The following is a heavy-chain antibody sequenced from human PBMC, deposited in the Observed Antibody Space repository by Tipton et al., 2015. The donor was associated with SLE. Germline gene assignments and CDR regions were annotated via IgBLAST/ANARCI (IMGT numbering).Heavy chain of an antibody. CDR3: ASEATAYGDYLCDY. D-gene: IGHD4-17*01. J-gene: IGHJ4*02. Sequence: TLSLTCTVSGGSISSYYWSWIRQPPGKGLEWIGYIYYSGSTNYNPPLKSRVTMSLNTSKNQFSLQLTSVTAADTAVYYCASEATAYGDYLCDYWGQGTLVTVSS. V-gene: IGHV4-59*01. CDR1: GGSISSYY. CDR2: IYYSGST.